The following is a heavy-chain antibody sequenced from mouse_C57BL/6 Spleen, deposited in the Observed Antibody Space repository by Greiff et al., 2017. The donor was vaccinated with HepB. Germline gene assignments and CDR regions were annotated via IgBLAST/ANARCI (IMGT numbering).Heavy chain of an antibody. J-gene: IGHJ3*01. CDR1: GYSITSGYY. V-gene: IGHV3-6*01. CDR2: ISYDGSN. CDR3: ALRQLRLRTFAY. Sequence: EVQLQQSGPGLVKPSQSLSLTCSVTGYSITSGYYWNWIRQFPGNKLEWMGYISYDGSNNYNPSLKNRISITRDTSKNQFFLKLNSVTTEDTATYYCALRQLRLRTFAYWGQGTLVTVSA. D-gene: IGHD3-2*02.